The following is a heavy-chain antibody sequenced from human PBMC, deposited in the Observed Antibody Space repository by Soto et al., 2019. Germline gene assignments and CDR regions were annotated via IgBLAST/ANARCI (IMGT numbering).Heavy chain of an antibody. CDR2: ISSSSIYI. J-gene: IGHJ4*02. D-gene: IGHD2-15*01. CDR3: AREYCSGGSCYRAFDY. V-gene: IGHV3-21*01. Sequence: GGSLRLSCAASGFTFSSHSMNWVRQAPGKGLEWVSSISSSSIYIYYADSMKGRFTTSRDNAKNSLYLQMNSLRAEDTAVYYCAREYCSGGSCYRAFDYWGQGTLVTVSS. CDR1: GFTFSSHS.